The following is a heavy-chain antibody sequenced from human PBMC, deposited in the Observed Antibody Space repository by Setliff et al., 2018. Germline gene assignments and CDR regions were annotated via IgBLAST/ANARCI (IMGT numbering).Heavy chain of an antibody. CDR2: IKQDGSEK. CDR1: GFTFSSYW. J-gene: IGHJ6*03. Sequence: PGGSLRLSCAASGFTFSSYWMSWVRQAPGKGLEWVANIKQDGSEKYYVDSVKGRFTISRDNAKNSLYLQMNSLRAEDTAVYYCARDGRNRYYYYYMDVWGKGTTVTVSS. CDR3: ARDGRNRYYYYYMDV. V-gene: IGHV3-7*01.